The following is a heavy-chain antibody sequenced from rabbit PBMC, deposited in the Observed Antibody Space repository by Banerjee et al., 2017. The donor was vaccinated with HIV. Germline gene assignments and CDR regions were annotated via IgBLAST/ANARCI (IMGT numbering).Heavy chain of an antibody. CDR3: ARGSAYAGAGYAL. V-gene: IGHV1S45*01. D-gene: IGHD4-2*01. CDR2: IYTGSGST. Sequence: QEQLKESGGGLVQPEGSLTLTCTASGFSFSSSYWICWVRQAPGKGLEWIGCIYTGSGSTDYANWAKGRFTISKTSSTTVTLQMTSLTAADTATYFCARGSAYAGAGYALWGQGTLVTVS. J-gene: IGHJ3*01. CDR1: GFSFSSSYW.